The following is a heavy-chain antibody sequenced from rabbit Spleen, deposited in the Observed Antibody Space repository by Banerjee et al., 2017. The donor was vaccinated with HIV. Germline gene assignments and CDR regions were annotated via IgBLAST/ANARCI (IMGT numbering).Heavy chain of an antibody. CDR3: VREVAAKFNL. CDR1: GIDFSSGSY. CDR2: IDPVFGIT. V-gene: IGHV1S43*01. D-gene: IGHD4-1*01. J-gene: IGHJ4*01. Sequence: QEQLVESGGGLVKPGGTLTLTCKASGIDFSSGSYMCWVRQAPGKGLEWIGYIDPVFGITYYASWVNVRFTISSHNAQNTLYLQLNSLTAADTATYFCVREVAAKFNLWGPGTLVTVS.